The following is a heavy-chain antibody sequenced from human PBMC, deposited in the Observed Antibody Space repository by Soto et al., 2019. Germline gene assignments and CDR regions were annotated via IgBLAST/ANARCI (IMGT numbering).Heavy chain of an antibody. D-gene: IGHD2-2*01. CDR3: ARARALIVVVPDAKVGFDP. CDR2: ISAYNGNT. J-gene: IGHJ5*02. V-gene: IGHV1-18*01. Sequence: ASVKVSCKASGYTFTSYGSSWVRQAPGQGLEWMGWISAYNGNTNYAQKLQGRVTMTTDTSTSTAYMELRSLRSDDTAVYYCARARALIVVVPDAKVGFDPWVHGTLGTVAS. CDR1: GYTFTSYG.